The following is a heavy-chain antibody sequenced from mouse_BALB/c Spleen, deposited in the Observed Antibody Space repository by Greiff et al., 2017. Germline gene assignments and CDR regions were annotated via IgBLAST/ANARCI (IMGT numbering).Heavy chain of an antibody. Sequence: EVKLVESGGGLVQPGGSLRLSCATSGFTFTDYYMSWVRQPPGKALEWLGFIRNKANGYTTEYSASVKGRFTISRDNSQSILYLQMNTLRAEDSATYYCARGIYDGYYLYAMDYWGQGTSVTVSS. J-gene: IGHJ4*01. CDR2: IRNKANGYTT. D-gene: IGHD2-3*01. CDR3: ARGIYDGYYLYAMDY. CDR1: GFTFTDYY. V-gene: IGHV7-3*02.